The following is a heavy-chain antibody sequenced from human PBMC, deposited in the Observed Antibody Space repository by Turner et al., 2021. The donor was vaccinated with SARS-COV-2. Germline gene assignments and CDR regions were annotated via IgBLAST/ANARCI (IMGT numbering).Heavy chain of an antibody. D-gene: IGHD3-16*01. CDR2: IHSSVII. CDR3: ARANEDLTRALDV. J-gene: IGHJ3*01. Sequence: QVQLQESGPGLVKPSETLSLTCTVSGGSISSYFWSWIRQPAGKGLEWIGRIHSSVIINYNPSLKSRVTMSVDTSKNQVSLRLSSVTAADTAVYFCARANEDLTRALDVWGKGTMVTVSA. V-gene: IGHV4-4*07. CDR1: GGSISSYF.